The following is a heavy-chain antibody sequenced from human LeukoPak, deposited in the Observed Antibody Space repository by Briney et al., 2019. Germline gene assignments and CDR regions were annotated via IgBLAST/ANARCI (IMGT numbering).Heavy chain of an antibody. CDR3: AKDSLADIDY. J-gene: IGHJ4*02. CDR2: IRHDGSIK. CDR1: GFILSTYG. Sequence: RVGSLRLSCAASGFILSTYGMYWVRQAPGKGLEWVAFIRHDGSIKNYADSVKGRSTISRDNSKNTLYLQMNSLRAEDTAVYYCAKDSLADIDYWGQGTLVTVSS. V-gene: IGHV3-30*02. D-gene: IGHD3-16*01.